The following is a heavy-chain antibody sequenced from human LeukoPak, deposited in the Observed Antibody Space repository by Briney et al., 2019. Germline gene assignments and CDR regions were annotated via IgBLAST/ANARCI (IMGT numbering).Heavy chain of an antibody. J-gene: IGHJ5*02. V-gene: IGHV4-38-2*02. CDR1: GYSISSGYY. D-gene: IGHD2-21*01. Sequence: SETLSLTCTVSGYSISSGYYWGWIRQPPGKGLEWIGSIYHSGRTYYNPSLKSRVTISVDTSRNQFSLRLSSVTAADTAVYYCARDLLDGFVGTGDNWFDPWGQGTLVTVSS. CDR2: IYHSGRT. CDR3: ARDLLDGFVGTGDNWFDP.